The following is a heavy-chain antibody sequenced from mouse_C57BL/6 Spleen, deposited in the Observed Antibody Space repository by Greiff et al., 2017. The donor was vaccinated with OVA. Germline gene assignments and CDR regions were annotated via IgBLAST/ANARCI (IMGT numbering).Heavy chain of an antibody. CDR3: ARDRGYDGYPFAY. Sequence: EVKLQESGPGLVKPSQSLSLTCSVTGYSITSGYYWNWIRQFPGNKLEWMGYISYDGSNNYNPSLKNRISITRDTSKNQFFLKLNSVTTEDTATYYCARDRGYDGYPFAYWGQGTLVTVSA. CDR2: ISYDGSN. V-gene: IGHV3-6*01. J-gene: IGHJ3*01. CDR1: GYSITSGYY. D-gene: IGHD2-3*01.